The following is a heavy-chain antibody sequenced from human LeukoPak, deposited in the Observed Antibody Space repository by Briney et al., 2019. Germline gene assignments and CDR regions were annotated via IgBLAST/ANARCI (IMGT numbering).Heavy chain of an antibody. V-gene: IGHV4-61*02. CDR1: GGSISSGSYY. Sequence: SETLSLTCTVSGGSISSGSYYWSWIRQPAGKGLEWIGRIYTSGSTNYNPSLKSRVTISVDTSKNQFSLKLSSVTAADTAVYYCARAPEGRGGAFDIWGQGTMVTVSS. D-gene: IGHD2-15*01. CDR2: IYTSGST. CDR3: ARAPEGRGGAFDI. J-gene: IGHJ3*02.